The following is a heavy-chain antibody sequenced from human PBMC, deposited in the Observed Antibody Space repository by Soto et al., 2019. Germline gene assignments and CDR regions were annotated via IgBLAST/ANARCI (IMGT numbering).Heavy chain of an antibody. CDR1: GFTFDDYA. CDR3: AKDIQEGGTGTFDY. J-gene: IGHJ4*02. Sequence: EVQLVESGGGLVQPGRSLRLSCAASGFTFDDYAMHWVRQAPGKGLEWVSGISWNSGSIGYADSVKGRFTISRDNAKNSLYLQMNSRRAEDTALYYCAKDIQEGGTGTFDYWGQGTLVTVSS. V-gene: IGHV3-9*01. D-gene: IGHD3-9*01. CDR2: ISWNSGSI.